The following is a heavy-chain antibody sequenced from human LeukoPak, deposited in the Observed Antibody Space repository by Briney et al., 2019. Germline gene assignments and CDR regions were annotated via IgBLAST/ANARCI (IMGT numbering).Heavy chain of an antibody. J-gene: IGHJ6*03. CDR2: ISGSGGST. CDR3: AKAHNNELGYYYYMDV. CDR1: GFTFSSYA. V-gene: IGHV3-23*01. D-gene: IGHD2-15*01. Sequence: PGGSLRLSCAASGFTFSSYAMSWVRQAPGKGLEWVSAISGSGGSTYYADSVKGRFTISRDNSKNTLYLQMNSLRAEDTAVYYCAKAHNNELGYYYYMDVWGKGTTVTVSS.